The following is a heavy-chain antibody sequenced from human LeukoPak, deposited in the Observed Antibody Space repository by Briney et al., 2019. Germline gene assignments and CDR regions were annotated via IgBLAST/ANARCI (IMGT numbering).Heavy chain of an antibody. J-gene: IGHJ4*02. V-gene: IGHV3-33*01. Sequence: GGSLRLSCAASGFPFTSHAIHWVRQAPGKGLEGVAQIWASEAHRYYADSVKGLFIASRDNSKNTVYLQMNSVRVEDTAVYYCARDGQGSAPYGFDYWGQGTLVTVSS. CDR3: ARDGQGSAPYGFDY. CDR1: GFPFTSHA. CDR2: IWASEAHR. D-gene: IGHD3-16*01.